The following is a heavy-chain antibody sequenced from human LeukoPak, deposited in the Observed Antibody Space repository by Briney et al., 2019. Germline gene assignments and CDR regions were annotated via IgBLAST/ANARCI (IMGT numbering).Heavy chain of an antibody. D-gene: IGHD6-19*01. CDR1: GDSMSNYY. V-gene: IGHV4-4*07. CDR3: ARLHSGWYRYYFDY. J-gene: IGHJ4*02. Sequence: SETLSLTCIVSGDSMSNYYWTWIRRPAGKGLERIGRIYTSGSINYNYSLKSRLTMSVDTSKNQFTLRLTSVTAADTAVYYCARLHSGWYRYYFDYWGQGTLVTVSS. CDR2: IYTSGSI.